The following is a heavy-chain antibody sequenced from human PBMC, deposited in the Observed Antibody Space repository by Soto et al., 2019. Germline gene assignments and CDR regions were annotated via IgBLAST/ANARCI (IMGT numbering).Heavy chain of an antibody. CDR1: GFTFSSYE. V-gene: IGHV3-48*03. D-gene: IGHD1-26*01. CDR3: ARDIVGAAVDY. CDR2: ISSSGSTI. J-gene: IGHJ4*02. Sequence: GALILSCAAAGFTFSSYEMNWVRQAPGKGLEWVSYISSSGSTIYYADSVKGRFTISRDNAKNSLYLQMNSLRAEDTAVYYCARDIVGAAVDYWGQGTLVTVSS.